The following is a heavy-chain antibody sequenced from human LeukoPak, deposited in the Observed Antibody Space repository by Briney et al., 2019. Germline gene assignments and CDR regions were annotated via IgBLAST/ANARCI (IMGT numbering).Heavy chain of an antibody. CDR3: AREITASGYPFDC. CDR2: IYYSGST. Sequence: SETLSLTCTVSGGSISSYYWSWIRQPPGKGLEWIGHIYYSGSTNYNPSLKSRVTISVDRSKNQFSLKLSSVTAADTAVYYCAREITASGYPFDCWGQGTLVTVSS. V-gene: IGHV4-59*01. D-gene: IGHD5-12*01. CDR1: GGSISSYY. J-gene: IGHJ4*02.